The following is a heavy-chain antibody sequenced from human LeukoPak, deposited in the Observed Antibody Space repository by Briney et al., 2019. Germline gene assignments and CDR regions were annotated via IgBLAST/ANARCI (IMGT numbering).Heavy chain of an antibody. Sequence: SETLSLTCAVYGGSFSGYYWSWIRQPPGKGLEWIGEINHSGSTNYNPSLKSRVTISVDTSKNQFSLKLSSVTAADTAVYYCARLGTAVVVPAAGYFDYWGQGTLVTVSS. CDR3: ARLGTAVVVPAAGYFDY. CDR2: INHSGST. J-gene: IGHJ4*02. D-gene: IGHD2-2*01. CDR1: GGSFSGYY. V-gene: IGHV4-34*01.